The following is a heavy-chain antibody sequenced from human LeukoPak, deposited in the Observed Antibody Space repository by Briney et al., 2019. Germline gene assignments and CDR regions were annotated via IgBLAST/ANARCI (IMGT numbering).Heavy chain of an antibody. J-gene: IGHJ4*02. CDR2: ISSSGSTI. CDR3: ARTRNYDILTGYFY. D-gene: IGHD3-9*01. CDR1: GFTVSSNY. V-gene: IGHV3-11*01. Sequence: GGSLRLSCAASGFTVSSNYMSWVRQAPGKGLEWVSYISSSGSTIYYADSVKGRFTISGDNAKNSLYLQMNSLRAEDTAVYYCARTRNYDILTGYFYWGQGTLVTVSS.